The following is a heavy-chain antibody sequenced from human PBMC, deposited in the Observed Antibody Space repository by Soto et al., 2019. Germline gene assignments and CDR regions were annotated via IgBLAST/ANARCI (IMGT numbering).Heavy chain of an antibody. Sequence: GGSLLLSWASSGFTFSNNYLSWVRQAPGKGLEWVSVIDSGGSTYYADSVKGRFTISRDNSKNTLYLQMNSLRAEDTAVYYCARAGLWGSSRYFDYWGQGTLVTVSS. J-gene: IGHJ4*02. CDR3: ARAGLWGSSRYFDY. CDR1: GFTFSNNY. CDR2: IDSGGST. D-gene: IGHD3-16*02. V-gene: IGHV3-53*01.